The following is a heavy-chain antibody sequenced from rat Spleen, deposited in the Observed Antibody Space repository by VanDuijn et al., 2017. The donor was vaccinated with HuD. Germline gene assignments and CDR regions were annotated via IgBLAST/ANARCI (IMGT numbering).Heavy chain of an antibody. CDR2: ISYDGGST. D-gene: IGHD1-2*01. V-gene: IGHV5-20*01. CDR1: GFTFSDYY. J-gene: IGHJ3*01. CDR3: AKDGHYYSSYIPSFAY. Sequence: EVQLVESGGGLVQPGRSLKLSCAASGFTFSDYYMAWVRQAPTKGLEWVASISYDGGSTYYRDSVKGRFTVSRDNAKSTLYLQMDSLRSEDTATYYCAKDGHYYSSYIPSFAYWGQGTLVTVSS.